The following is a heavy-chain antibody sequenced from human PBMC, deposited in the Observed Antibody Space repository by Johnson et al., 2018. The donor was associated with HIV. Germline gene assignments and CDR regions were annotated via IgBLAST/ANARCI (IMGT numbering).Heavy chain of an antibody. CDR3: AKSFFLYSSSAYTFDI. D-gene: IGHD6-6*01. CDR2: IRYDGSNK. J-gene: IGHJ3*02. V-gene: IGHV3-30*02. CDR1: GFVFSSYG. Sequence: VESGGGVVQPGGSLTLSCVTSGFVFSSYGMHWVRQAPGKGLEWVAFIRYDGSNKYYADSVKGRFTISRDKSKNTLYLQMNSLRDEDTAVYYCAKSFFLYSSSAYTFDIWGQGTMVTVSS.